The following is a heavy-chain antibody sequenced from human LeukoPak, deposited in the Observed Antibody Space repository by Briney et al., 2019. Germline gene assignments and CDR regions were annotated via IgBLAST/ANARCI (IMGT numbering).Heavy chain of an antibody. CDR3: AREVYSSSRPADAFDI. V-gene: IGHV3-48*04. D-gene: IGHD6-13*01. CDR1: GFTFSSYS. J-gene: IGHJ3*02. CDR2: ISSSSSTI. Sequence: PGGSLRLSCAASGFTFSSYSMNWVRQAPGKGLEWVSYISSSSSTIYYADSVKGRFTISRDNAKNSLYLQMNSLRGEDTAVYYCAREVYSSSRPADAFDIWGQGTVVTVSS.